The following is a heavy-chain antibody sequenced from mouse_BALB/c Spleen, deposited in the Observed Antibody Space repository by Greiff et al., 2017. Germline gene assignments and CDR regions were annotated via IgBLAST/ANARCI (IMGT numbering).Heavy chain of an antibody. CDR1: GFTINDYY. CDR2: IDPENGDT. D-gene: IGHD2-1*01. CDR3: DPHYYVNYEGLAY. J-gene: IGHJ3*01. V-gene: IGHV14-4*02. Sequence: VQLQQSGAELVRSGASVKLSCTASGFTINDYYMHWVKQRPEQGLEWIGWIDPENGDTEYAPKFQGKATMTADTSSNTAYLQLSSLTSNDTAVYYSDPHYYVNYEGLAYWGQGTPVTVSA.